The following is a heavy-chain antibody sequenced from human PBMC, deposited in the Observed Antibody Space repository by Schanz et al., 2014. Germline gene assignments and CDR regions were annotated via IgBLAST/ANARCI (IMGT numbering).Heavy chain of an antibody. CDR1: GFTFSDYY. V-gene: IGHV3-11*03. J-gene: IGHJ4*02. CDR2: ISDSGDST. Sequence: VHLLESGGTVVQPGGSLRVSCAASGFTFSDYYMTWIRQAPGKGLEWVSDISDSGDSTHYADSVKGRFTISRDNSKSTLYLQMNSLRVEDTAVYYCARFLARYQYYGVDVWGLGTLVTVSS. CDR3: ARFLARYQYYGVDV. D-gene: IGHD2-21*01.